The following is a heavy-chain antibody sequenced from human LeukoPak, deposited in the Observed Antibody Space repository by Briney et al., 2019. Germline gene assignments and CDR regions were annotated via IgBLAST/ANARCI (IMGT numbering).Heavy chain of an antibody. V-gene: IGHV1-2*02. D-gene: IGHD5-18*01. CDR3: ARGVDTAMVTSYLDY. CDR1: GYTFTGYY. Sequence: ASVKVSCKASGYTFTGYYMHWVRQAPGQGLEWMGWINPNSGGTNYAQKFQGRVTMTRDTSISTAYMELSRLRSDDTAVYYCARGVDTAMVTSYLDYWGQGTLVTVSS. CDR2: INPNSGGT. J-gene: IGHJ4*02.